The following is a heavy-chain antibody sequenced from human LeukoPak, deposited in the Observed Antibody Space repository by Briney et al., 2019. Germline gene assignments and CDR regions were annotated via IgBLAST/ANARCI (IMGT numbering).Heavy chain of an antibody. D-gene: IGHD6-13*01. CDR3: ARERASAGPHFDH. V-gene: IGHV4-59*01. CDR2: NYNSGTT. CDR1: GGSISTYY. J-gene: IGHJ4*02. Sequence: PSETLSLTCDVSGGSISTYYWSWIRQPPGKGLEWIGYNYNSGTTNYNPSLRSRVTVSVDRSKNQLSLRLTSVTAADTAVYYCARERASAGPHFDHWGRGILVTVSS.